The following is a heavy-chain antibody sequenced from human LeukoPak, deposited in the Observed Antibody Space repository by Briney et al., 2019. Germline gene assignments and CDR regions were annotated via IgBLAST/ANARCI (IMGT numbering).Heavy chain of an antibody. Sequence: GGSLRLSCAASGFTFNDFAMPWVRLTPGKGLEWVSGISWNSGRIAYADSVKGRITISRDNAENSLYLQMNGLRTEDTAFYYCVKDGGDYGDYSYYFDYWGQGTLVTVSS. CDR2: ISWNSGRI. D-gene: IGHD4-17*01. V-gene: IGHV3-9*01. CDR3: VKDGGDYGDYSYYFDY. CDR1: GFTFNDFA. J-gene: IGHJ4*02.